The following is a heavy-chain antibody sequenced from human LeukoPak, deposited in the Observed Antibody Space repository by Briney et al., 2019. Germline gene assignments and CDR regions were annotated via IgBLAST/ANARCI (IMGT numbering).Heavy chain of an antibody. CDR3: ARGESGSYWGLFDY. D-gene: IGHD1-26*01. J-gene: IGHJ4*02. V-gene: IGHV1-3*01. Sequence: ASVKVSCKGSGYTFTSYVMHWVRQAPGQRREWVGWIYAGNGNTKYSQKFQGRVTITRDTSASTAYMELSSLRSEDTAVYYCARGESGSYWGLFDYWGQGTLVTVSS. CDR1: GYTFTSYV. CDR2: IYAGNGNT.